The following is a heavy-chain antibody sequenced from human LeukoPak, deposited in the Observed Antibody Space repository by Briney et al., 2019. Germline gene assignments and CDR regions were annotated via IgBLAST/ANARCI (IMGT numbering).Heavy chain of an antibody. Sequence: GGSLRLSCAASGFTFSTYEMKWVRQALEKGLEWVSYISSSGDSLYYADSVKGRFTISRDNARNSLYLQMNSLRAEDTAIYYCARMAVAGQYNDYWGQGTLVTVSS. J-gene: IGHJ4*02. CDR1: GFTFSTYE. V-gene: IGHV3-48*03. CDR3: ARMAVAGQYNDY. D-gene: IGHD6-19*01. CDR2: ISSSGDSL.